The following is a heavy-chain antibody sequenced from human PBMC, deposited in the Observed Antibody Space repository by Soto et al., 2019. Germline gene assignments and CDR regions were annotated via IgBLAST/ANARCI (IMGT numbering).Heavy chain of an antibody. CDR2: IIPIFGTA. CDR3: ARDPGGGGAGGGYYFDY. V-gene: IGHV1-69*01. J-gene: IGHJ4*02. D-gene: IGHD3-22*01. CDR1: GGTFSSYA. Sequence: QVQLVQSGAEVKKPGSSVKVSCKASGGTFSSYAISWVRQAPGQGLEWMGGIIPIFGTANYAQKFQGRVTITADESTSTAYMELSNLRSEDTAVYYCARDPGGGGAGGGYYFDYWGQGTLVTVSS.